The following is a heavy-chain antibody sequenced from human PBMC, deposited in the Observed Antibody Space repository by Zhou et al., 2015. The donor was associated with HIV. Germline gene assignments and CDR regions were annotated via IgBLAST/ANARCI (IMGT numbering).Heavy chain of an antibody. V-gene: IGHV1-69*06. Sequence: QVQLVQSGAEVKKPGSSVKVSCKASGGTFSSYAISWVRQAPGQGLEWMGGIIPIFGTANYAQKFQGRVTITADKSTSTAYMELSSLRSEDTAVYYCARVLRAEGSGSYYTNALYYFDYWGQGTLVTVSS. D-gene: IGHD3-10*01. CDR3: ARVLRAEGSGSYYTNALYYFDY. CDR1: GGTFSSYA. CDR2: IIPIFGTA. J-gene: IGHJ4*02.